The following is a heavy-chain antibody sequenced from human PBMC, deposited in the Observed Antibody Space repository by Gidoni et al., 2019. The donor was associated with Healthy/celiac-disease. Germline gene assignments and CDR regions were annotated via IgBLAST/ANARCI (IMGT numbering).Heavy chain of an antibody. CDR3: ARATGDPHDAFDI. J-gene: IGHJ3*02. D-gene: IGHD7-27*01. CDR1: GVTFSSYS. Sequence: EVQLVDSGGGLVQPGGSLRLSCAASGVTFSSYSMIWVRQAPGKGLEWVSYISSSSSTIYYADSVKGRFTISRDNAKNSLYLQMNSLRAEDTAVYYCARATGDPHDAFDIWGQGTMVTVSS. CDR2: ISSSSSTI. V-gene: IGHV3-48*01.